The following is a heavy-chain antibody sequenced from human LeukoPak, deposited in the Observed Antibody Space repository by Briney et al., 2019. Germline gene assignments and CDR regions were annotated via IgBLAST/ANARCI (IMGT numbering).Heavy chain of an antibody. V-gene: IGHV4-39*07. D-gene: IGHD6-19*01. CDR3: AREIAVAGTRFDP. J-gene: IGHJ5*02. CDR1: GGSISSSSYY. Sequence: SETLSLTCTVSGGSISSSSYYWGWIRQPPGKGLEWIGSIYYSGSTYYNPSLKSRVTISVDTSKNQFSLKLSSVTAADTAVYYCAREIAVAGTRFDPWGQGTLVTVSS. CDR2: IYYSGST.